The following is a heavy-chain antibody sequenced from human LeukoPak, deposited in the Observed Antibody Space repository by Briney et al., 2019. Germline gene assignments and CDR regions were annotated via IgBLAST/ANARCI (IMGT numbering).Heavy chain of an antibody. V-gene: IGHV1-69*04. CDR2: IIPILGIA. CDR1: GYTFTSYG. CDR3: ARDLGSSSWYNYFDY. Sequence: SVKVSCKASGYTFTSYGISWVRQATGQGLEWMGRIIPILGIANYAQKFRGRVTITADKSTSTAYMELSSLRSEDTAVYYCARDLGSSSWYNYFDYWGQGTLVTVSS. J-gene: IGHJ4*02. D-gene: IGHD6-13*01.